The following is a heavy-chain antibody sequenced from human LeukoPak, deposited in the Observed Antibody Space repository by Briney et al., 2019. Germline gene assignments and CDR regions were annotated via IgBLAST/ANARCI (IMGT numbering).Heavy chain of an antibody. V-gene: IGHV4-34*01. Sequence: SETLSLTCAVYGVSFSSYYWSWVRQPPGKGLEWIGVINHSGSTNYNPSLKSRVTMSVDTSKKQFSLKVSSVNAADTAVYYCARGQAHNWNDLSTENWFDPWGQGTLDTVSS. J-gene: IGHJ5*02. CDR2: INHSGST. CDR1: GVSFSSYY. CDR3: ARGQAHNWNDLSTENWFDP. D-gene: IGHD1-1*01.